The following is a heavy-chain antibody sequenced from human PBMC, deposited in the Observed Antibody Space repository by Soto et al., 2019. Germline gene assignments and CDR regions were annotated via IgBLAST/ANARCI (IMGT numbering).Heavy chain of an antibody. Sequence: PGGSLRLSCAASGFTFNSYSMYWVRQAPGKGLEWVAVISYDGSNKYYADSVKGRFTISRDNSKNSLFLQMNSLRAEDTAVYYCARGWAVLRFLEQPFDYWGQGTLVTVSS. D-gene: IGHD3-3*01. CDR1: GFTFNSYS. CDR3: ARGWAVLRFLEQPFDY. V-gene: IGHV3-30-3*01. J-gene: IGHJ4*02. CDR2: ISYDGSNK.